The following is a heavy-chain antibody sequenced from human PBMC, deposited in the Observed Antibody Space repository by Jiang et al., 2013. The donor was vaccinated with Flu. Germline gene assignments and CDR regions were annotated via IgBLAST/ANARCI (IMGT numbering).Heavy chain of an antibody. V-gene: IGHV3-30-3*01. CDR2: ISYDGSNK. CDR3: AVGGFDY. D-gene: IGHD4-23*01. J-gene: IGHJ4*02. Sequence: RLSCAASGFTFSSYAMHWVRQAPGKGLEWVAVISYDGSNKYYADSVKGRFTISRDNSKNTLYLQMNSLRAEDTAVYYCAVGGFDYWGQGTLVTVSS. CDR1: GFTFSSYA.